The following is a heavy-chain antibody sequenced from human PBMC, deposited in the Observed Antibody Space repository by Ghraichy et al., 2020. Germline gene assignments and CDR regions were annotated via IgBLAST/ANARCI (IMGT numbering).Heavy chain of an antibody. V-gene: IGHV3-30*04. Sequence: GGSLRLSCAASGFTFSSYAMHWVRQAPGKGLEWVAVISYDGSNKYYVDSVKGRFTISRDNSKNTLYLQMNSLRAEDTAVYYCARDYSASVRTITFGGVIVYWGQGTLVTVSS. D-gene: IGHD3-16*02. CDR1: GFTFSSYA. CDR3: ARDYSASVRTITFGGVIVY. CDR2: ISYDGSNK. J-gene: IGHJ4*02.